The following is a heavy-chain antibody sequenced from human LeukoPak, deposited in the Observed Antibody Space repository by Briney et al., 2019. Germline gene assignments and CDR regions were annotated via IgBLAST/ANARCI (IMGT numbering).Heavy chain of an antibody. CDR2: IRYDGSNK. D-gene: IGHD3-22*01. Sequence: GRSLRLSCAASGFTFSSYGMHWVRQAPGKGLEWVAFIRYDGSNKYYADSVKGRFTISRDNSKNTLYLQMNSLRAEDTAVYYCARVGSVSGFHSDYWGQGTLVTVSS. CDR3: ARVGSVSGFHSDY. V-gene: IGHV3-30*02. J-gene: IGHJ4*02. CDR1: GFTFSSYG.